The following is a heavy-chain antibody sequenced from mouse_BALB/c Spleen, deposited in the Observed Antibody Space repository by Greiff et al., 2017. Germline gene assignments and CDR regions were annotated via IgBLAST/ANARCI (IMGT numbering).Heavy chain of an antibody. J-gene: IGHJ3*01. V-gene: IGHV5-6-5*01. CDR1: GFTFSSYA. CDR2: ISSGGSN. Sequence: EVQLVESGGGLVKPGGSLKLSCAASGFTFSSYAMSWVRQTPEKRLEWVASISSGGSNSYPDSVKGRCTISRDDTRNILYLQMISLRSDDTSTYYCAGDDYYEAWFAYWGQGTLVTVSA. CDR3: AGDDYYEAWFAY. D-gene: IGHD2-3*01.